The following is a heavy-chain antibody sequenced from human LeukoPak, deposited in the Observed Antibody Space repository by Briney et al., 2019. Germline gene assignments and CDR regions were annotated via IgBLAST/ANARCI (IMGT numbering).Heavy chain of an antibody. Sequence: PGGSLRLSCAASGLTFSSYEMKWGRQAPGKGLEWVSYTSSSGSAIHYADSVKGRFTISRDNAKNSLYLQMNSLRAEDTDVYYCANVWVHGRFDPWGQGTLVTVSS. V-gene: IGHV3-48*03. J-gene: IGHJ5*02. CDR3: ANVWVHGRFDP. CDR1: GLTFSSYE. D-gene: IGHD1-26*01. CDR2: TSSSGSAI.